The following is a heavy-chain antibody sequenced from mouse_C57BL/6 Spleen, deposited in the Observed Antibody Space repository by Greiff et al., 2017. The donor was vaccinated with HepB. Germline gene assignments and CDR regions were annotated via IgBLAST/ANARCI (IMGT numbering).Heavy chain of an antibody. D-gene: IGHD1-1*01. J-gene: IGHJ2*01. Sequence: VKLQESGAELVKPGASVKLSCKASGYTFTSYWMQWVKQRPGQGLEWIGEIDPSDSYTNYNQKFKGKATLTVDTSSSTAYMQLSSLTSEDSAAYYCARRVNYYGSSYEGYFDYWGQGTTLTVSS. CDR1: GYTFTSYW. CDR2: IDPSDSYT. CDR3: ARRVNYYGSSYEGYFDY. V-gene: IGHV1-50*01.